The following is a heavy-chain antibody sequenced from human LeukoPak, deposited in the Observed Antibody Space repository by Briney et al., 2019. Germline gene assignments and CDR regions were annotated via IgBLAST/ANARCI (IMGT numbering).Heavy chain of an antibody. V-gene: IGHV1-46*01. Sequence: ASVKVSCKASGYTFSNYYLYWVRQAPGQGLEWMGIINPIGGSTNYAHKIQGRVTMTRDTSTGTVYMELSSLRSEDTAVYYCARRASGVLRYVDWPLDYWGQGTLVAVSS. CDR1: GYTFSNYY. D-gene: IGHD3-9*01. CDR2: INPIGGST. J-gene: IGHJ4*02. CDR3: ARRASGVLRYVDWPLDY.